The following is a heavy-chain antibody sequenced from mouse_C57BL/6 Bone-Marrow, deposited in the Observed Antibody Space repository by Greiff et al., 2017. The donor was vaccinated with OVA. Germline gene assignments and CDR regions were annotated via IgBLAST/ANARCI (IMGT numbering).Heavy chain of an antibody. CDR3: AREGYGSYWYFDV. J-gene: IGHJ1*03. Sequence: VQLVESGAELVRPGTSVKVSCKASGYAFTNYLIEWVKQRPGQGLEWIGVINPGSGGTNYNEKFKGKATLTADKSSSTAYMQLSSLTSEDSAVYFCAREGYGSYWYFDVWGTGTTVTVSS. CDR1: GYAFTNYL. CDR2: INPGSGGT. V-gene: IGHV1-54*01. D-gene: IGHD1-1*01.